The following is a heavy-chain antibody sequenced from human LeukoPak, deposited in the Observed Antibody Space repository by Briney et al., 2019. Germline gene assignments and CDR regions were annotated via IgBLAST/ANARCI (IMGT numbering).Heavy chain of an antibody. V-gene: IGHV3-7*01. CDR2: IKQDGSEK. Sequence: GGSLRLSCAASGFTFSSYWMSSVRQAPGKGMEWVANIKQDGSEKYYVDSVKGRFTISRDNAKNSLYLQMNSLRAEDTAVYYCARAGRSGSYRGDWGQGTLVTVSS. D-gene: IGHD3-10*01. CDR1: GFTFSSYW. J-gene: IGHJ4*02. CDR3: ARAGRSGSYRGD.